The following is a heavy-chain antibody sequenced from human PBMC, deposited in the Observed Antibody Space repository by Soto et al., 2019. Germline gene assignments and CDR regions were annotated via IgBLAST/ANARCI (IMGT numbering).Heavy chain of an antibody. V-gene: IGHV3-23*01. CDR2: ISGSGGST. CDR1: GFTFSSYA. D-gene: IGHD1-26*01. Sequence: GGSLRLSCAASGFTFSSYAMSWVRQAPGKGLEWVSAISGSGGSTYYADSVKGRFTISRDNSKNTLYLQMNSLRAEDTAVYYCAKDGRFRIVGATDYWRQGTLVTVSS. J-gene: IGHJ4*02. CDR3: AKDGRFRIVGATDY.